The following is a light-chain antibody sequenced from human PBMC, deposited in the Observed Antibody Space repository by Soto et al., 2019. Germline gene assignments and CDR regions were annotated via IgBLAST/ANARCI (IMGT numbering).Light chain of an antibody. CDR2: GAS. J-gene: IGKJ2*01. CDR1: QSISSNY. Sequence: EIVLTQSPGTLSLSPGERATLSCRASQSISSNYLAWYQQKPGQAPSLLIYGASTRATGIPDRFSGSGSGTDFTLTINRLEHEDFAVYYCQQYGSSPPTYTFGQGTKLEIK. CDR3: QQYGSSPPTYT. V-gene: IGKV3-20*01.